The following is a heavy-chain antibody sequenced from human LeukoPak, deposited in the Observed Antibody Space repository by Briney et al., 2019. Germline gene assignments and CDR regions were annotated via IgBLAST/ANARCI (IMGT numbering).Heavy chain of an antibody. CDR1: GYSFTSYW. D-gene: IGHD3-9*01. J-gene: IGHJ3*02. CDR3: AKPITGWKTGWAFDI. Sequence: GESLKISCKGSGYSFTSYWIGWVRQMPGKGLEWMGIIYPGDSDTRYSPSFQGQVTISADKSISTAYLQWSSLKASDTAMSYCAKPITGWKTGWAFDIWGQGTMVTVSS. CDR2: IYPGDSDT. V-gene: IGHV5-51*01.